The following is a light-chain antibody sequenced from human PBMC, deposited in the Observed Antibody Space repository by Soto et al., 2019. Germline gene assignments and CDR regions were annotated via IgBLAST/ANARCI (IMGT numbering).Light chain of an antibody. CDR3: ASWDDGLNGFVV. J-gene: IGLJ2*01. CDR1: TSNIGRKP. CDR2: DNN. Sequence: QSVLTQPPSASGTPGQRVAISCSGSTSNIGRKPVAWYQQLPGTAPKLLIYDNNQRPAGVPDRFSGSKFGTSASLAISGLQSEDEADYFCASWDDGLNGFVVFGGGTKVTVL. V-gene: IGLV1-44*01.